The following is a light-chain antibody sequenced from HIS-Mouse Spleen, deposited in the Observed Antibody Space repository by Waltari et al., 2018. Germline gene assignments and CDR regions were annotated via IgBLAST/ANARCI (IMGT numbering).Light chain of an antibody. CDR3: CSYAGSSTVV. CDR1: SSDVGSYNL. J-gene: IGLJ2*01. V-gene: IGLV2-23*01. CDR2: EGS. Sequence: QSALTQPASVSGSPGQSITISCTGTSSDVGSYNLVSWYQQHPGKAPKLMIYEGSKRTSGVSNRVSGSKSGNTASLTIAGLQAEDEADYYCCSYAGSSTVVFGGGTKLTVL.